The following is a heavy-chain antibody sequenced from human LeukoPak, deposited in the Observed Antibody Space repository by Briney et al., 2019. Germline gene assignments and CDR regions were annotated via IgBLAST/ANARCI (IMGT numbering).Heavy chain of an antibody. D-gene: IGHD6-25*01. J-gene: IGHJ4*02. CDR2: INPSGGST. CDR1: GYTFTSYY. V-gene: IGHV1-46*01. Sequence: ASVEVSCKASGYTFTSYYMHWVRQAPGQGLEWTGIINPSGGSTGYAQKFQGRVTMTRDTSTSTVYMELSSLRSEDTAVYYCAKRLSYNSGHVNYWGQGTLVTVSS. CDR3: AKRLSYNSGHVNY.